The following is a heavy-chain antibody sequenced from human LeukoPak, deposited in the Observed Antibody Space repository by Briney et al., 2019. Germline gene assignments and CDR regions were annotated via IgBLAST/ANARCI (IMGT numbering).Heavy chain of an antibody. J-gene: IGHJ4*02. CDR2: IKEDGSDK. CDR1: GFTFSTYW. CDR3: ARGVGYFRFDY. D-gene: IGHD5-18*01. Sequence: PGGSLRLSRAASGFTFSTYWITWVRQAPGKGLEWVANIKEDGSDKYCVDSVKGRFTISRDNAKNSLYLQMNNLRAEDAAVYYCARGVGYFRFDYWGQGTLVTVSS. V-gene: IGHV3-7*01.